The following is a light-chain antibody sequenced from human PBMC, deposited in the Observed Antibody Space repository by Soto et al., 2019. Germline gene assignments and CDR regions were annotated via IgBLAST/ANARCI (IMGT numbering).Light chain of an antibody. CDR2: KAS. CDR1: QSISSW. Sequence: DIQITQPPSTLSASVGDRVTVTCRASQSISSWLAWYQQKPGKAPKLLIYKASSLESGVPSRFSGSGSGTEFTLTISSLQPDDFATYYCQQYNSYSPFGQGTKVDI. CDR3: QQYNSYSP. J-gene: IGKJ1*01. V-gene: IGKV1-5*03.